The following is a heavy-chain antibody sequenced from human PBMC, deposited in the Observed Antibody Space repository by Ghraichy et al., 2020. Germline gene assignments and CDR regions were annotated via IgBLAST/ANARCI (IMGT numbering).Heavy chain of an antibody. CDR3: ARDDGGWSFDY. V-gene: IGHV3-7*03. CDR1: GFTFSSHW. J-gene: IGHJ4*02. Sequence: GGSLRLSCAASGFTFSSHWMTWVRQAPGKRLEWVAHIKQDGNEQDYVDSVKGRFIISRDNAKNSLYLQMNSLRAEDTAVYYCARDDGGWSFDYWGRGTLVTVSS. CDR2: IKQDGNEQ. D-gene: IGHD6-19*01.